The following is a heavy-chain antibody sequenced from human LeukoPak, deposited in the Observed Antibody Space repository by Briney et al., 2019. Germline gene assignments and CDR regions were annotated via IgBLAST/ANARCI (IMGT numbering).Heavy chain of an antibody. V-gene: IGHV3-30*02. CDR2: IRYDGLKK. CDR3: ARTKVATGPCFDY. CDR1: GFKFGSYG. J-gene: IGHJ4*02. Sequence: GGSLRLSCAASGFKFGSYGINWVRQTPGKGLEWVAFIRYDGLKKYYGESVKGRFTISRDNSKNTLYLQMNSLRAEDTAVYYCARTKVATGPCFDYWGQGTLVTVSS. D-gene: IGHD5-12*01.